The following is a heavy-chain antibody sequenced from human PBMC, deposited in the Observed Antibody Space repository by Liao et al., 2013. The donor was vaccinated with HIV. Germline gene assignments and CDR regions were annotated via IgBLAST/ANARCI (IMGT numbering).Heavy chain of an antibody. CDR3: ARVSKGSGSYSSDY. D-gene: IGHD1-26*01. Sequence: QVQLQQWGAGLLKPSETLSLTCAVYGGSFSGYYWSWIRQPPGKGLEWIGEINHSGSTNYNPSLKSRVTISVDTSKNQFSLKLSSVTAADTAVYYCARVSKGSGSYSSDYWGQGTLVTVSS. J-gene: IGHJ4*02. V-gene: IGHV4-34*01. CDR1: GGSFSGYY. CDR2: INHSGST.